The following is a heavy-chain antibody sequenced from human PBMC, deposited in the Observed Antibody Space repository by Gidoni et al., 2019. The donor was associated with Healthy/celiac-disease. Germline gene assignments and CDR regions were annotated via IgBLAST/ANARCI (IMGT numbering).Heavy chain of an antibody. CDR1: GGTFSSYA. D-gene: IGHD3-22*01. Sequence: QVQLVQSGAEVKKPGSSVKVSCKASGGTFSSYAIRWVRQAPGQGLGWMGGIIPIFGTANYAQKFQGRVTITADESTSTAYMELSSLRSEDTAVYYCARGKGYYYDSSGSLAFDYWGQGTLVTVSS. J-gene: IGHJ4*02. CDR3: ARGKGYYYDSSGSLAFDY. V-gene: IGHV1-69*01. CDR2: IIPIFGTA.